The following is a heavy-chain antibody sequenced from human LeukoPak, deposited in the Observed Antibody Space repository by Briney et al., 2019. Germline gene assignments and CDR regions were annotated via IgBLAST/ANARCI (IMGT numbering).Heavy chain of an antibody. Sequence: KPSETLSLTCSVSGGSISSYYWSWLRQPPGKGLEWIGYIYYSGSTNYNPSLKSRVTISVDTSKNQFSLKLSSVTAADTAVYYCARERDYGDYDDWGQGTLVTVSS. V-gene: IGHV4-59*01. CDR2: IYYSGST. CDR1: GGSISSYY. D-gene: IGHD4-17*01. CDR3: ARERDYGDYDD. J-gene: IGHJ4*02.